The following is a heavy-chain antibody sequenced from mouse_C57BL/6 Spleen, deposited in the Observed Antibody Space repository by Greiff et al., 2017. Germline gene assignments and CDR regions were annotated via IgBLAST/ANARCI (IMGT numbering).Heavy chain of an antibody. CDR2: IWSGGST. CDR1: GFSLTSYG. V-gene: IGHV2-2*01. D-gene: IGHD1-1*01. Sequence: QVQLKESGPGLVQPSQSLSITCTVSGFSLTSYGVHWVRQSPGKGLEWLGVIWSGGSTDYNAAFISRLSISKDNSKSQVFFKMNSLQADDTAIYYCARTLFTTVVAGFDYWGQGTTLTVSS. CDR3: ARTLFTTVVAGFDY. J-gene: IGHJ2*01.